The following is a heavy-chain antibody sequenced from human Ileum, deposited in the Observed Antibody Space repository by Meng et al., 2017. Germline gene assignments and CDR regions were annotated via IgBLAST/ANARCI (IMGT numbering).Heavy chain of an antibody. V-gene: IGHV3-7*01. J-gene: IGHJ4*02. D-gene: IGHD2-2*03. CDR3: ARGSGWIFDY. CDR1: GFTFSDYW. Sequence: GESLKISCEASGFTFSDYWMKWVRQAPGKGLEWVANINPDGSDKDYVDSVKGRFTISRDNVKNSLSLQMNSLRAEDTAVYYCARGSGWIFDYWAQGSLVTVLL. CDR2: INPDGSDK.